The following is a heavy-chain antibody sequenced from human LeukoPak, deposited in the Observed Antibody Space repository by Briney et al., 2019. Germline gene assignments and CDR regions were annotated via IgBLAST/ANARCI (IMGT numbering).Heavy chain of an antibody. J-gene: IGHJ3*02. CDR2: TYYRFKWYN. CDR3: ARTPWVDSSSWYVTAQDAFDI. Sequence: SQTLSLTCAISGDSVSSNSAAWNWIRQSPSRGLEWLGRTYYRFKWYNDYAVSVKSRITINPDTSKNQFSLQLNSVTPEDTAVYYCARTPWVDSSSWYVTAQDAFDIWGQGTMVTVSS. V-gene: IGHV6-1*01. D-gene: IGHD6-13*01. CDR1: GDSVSSNSAA.